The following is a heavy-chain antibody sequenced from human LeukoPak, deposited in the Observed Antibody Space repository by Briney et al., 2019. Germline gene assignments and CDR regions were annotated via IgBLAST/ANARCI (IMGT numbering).Heavy chain of an antibody. V-gene: IGHV3-15*01. D-gene: IGHD3-16*01. J-gene: IGHJ6*03. Sequence: PGGSLRLSCAASGFTFSSYAMSWVRQAPGKGLEWVGRIKSKTDGGTTDHAAPVKGRFTISRDDSKNTLYLQMNSLKTEDTAVYYCTTSLRPHYYYYYMDVWGKGTTVTVSS. CDR3: TTSLRPHYYYYYMDV. CDR1: GFTFSSYA. CDR2: IKSKTDGGTT.